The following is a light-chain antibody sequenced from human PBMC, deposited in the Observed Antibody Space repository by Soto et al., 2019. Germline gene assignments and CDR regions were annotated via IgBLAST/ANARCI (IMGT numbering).Light chain of an antibody. CDR2: DAS. CDR3: QQYNSYST. J-gene: IGKJ1*01. V-gene: IGKV1-5*01. Sequence: DIQMTQSPSSLSASVGDRVTIPCRASQRITNSLNWYQQKPGRAPNLLIYDASSLESGVPSRFSGSGSGTEFTLTISSLQPDDFATYYCQQYNSYSTFGQGTKVDIK. CDR1: QRITNS.